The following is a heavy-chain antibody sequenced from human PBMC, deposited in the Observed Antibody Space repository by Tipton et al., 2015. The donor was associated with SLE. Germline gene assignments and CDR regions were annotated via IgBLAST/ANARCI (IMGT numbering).Heavy chain of an antibody. J-gene: IGHJ6*03. CDR3: ASREVSSYYYYYMDV. V-gene: IGHV4-59*11. CDR2: IYYSGST. CDR1: GGSISSHY. D-gene: IGHD2-2*01. Sequence: TLSLTCTVSGGSISSHYWSWIRQPPGKGLEWIGYIYYSGSTYYNPSLKSRVTISIDTSKNQFSLKLSSVTAADTAVYYCASREVSSYYYYYMDVWGKGTTVTVSS.